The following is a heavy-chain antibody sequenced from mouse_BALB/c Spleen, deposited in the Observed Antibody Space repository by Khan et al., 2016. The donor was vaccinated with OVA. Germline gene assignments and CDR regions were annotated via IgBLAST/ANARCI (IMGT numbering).Heavy chain of an antibody. J-gene: IGHJ2*01. CDR2: IRLKSDDYVT. Sequence: EVKLEASGGGLVQPGGSMKLSCVASGFTFSNYWMNWVRQSPEKGLEWVAEIRLKSDDYVTHSAESVKGSITSSRADSKSSVHLQMNNVRAEDAGNYYCWILLWGQGTTLTVSS. V-gene: IGHV6-6*02. CDR1: GFTFSNYW. CDR3: WILL.